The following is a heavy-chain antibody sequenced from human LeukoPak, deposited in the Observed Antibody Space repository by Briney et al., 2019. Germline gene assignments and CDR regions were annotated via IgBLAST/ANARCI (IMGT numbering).Heavy chain of an antibody. CDR3: ARVPTDISYYDILTGYYRGPFDY. CDR2: IYYSGST. V-gene: IGHV4-39*07. D-gene: IGHD3-9*01. J-gene: IGHJ4*02. Sequence: SETLSLTCTVSGGSISSSSYYWGWIRQPPGKGLEWIGSIYYSGSTYYNPSLKSRVTISVDTSKNQFSLKLSSVTAADTAVYYCARVPTDISYYDILTGYYRGPFDYWGQGTLVTVSS. CDR1: GGSISSSSYY.